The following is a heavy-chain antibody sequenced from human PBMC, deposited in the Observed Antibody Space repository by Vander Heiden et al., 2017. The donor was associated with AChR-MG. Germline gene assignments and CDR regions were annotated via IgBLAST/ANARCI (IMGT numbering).Heavy chain of an antibody. CDR2: ISGSGGST. Sequence: EVQLLESGGGLVQPGGSLRLSCAASGFTFSSYAMSWVRQAPGKGLEWVSAISGSGGSTYYADSVKGRFTISRDNSKNTLYLQMNSLRAEDTAVYYCAKDEEEDTAMVPNWFDPWGQGTLVTVSS. J-gene: IGHJ5*02. V-gene: IGHV3-23*01. D-gene: IGHD5-18*01. CDR1: GFTFSSYA. CDR3: AKDEEEDTAMVPNWFDP.